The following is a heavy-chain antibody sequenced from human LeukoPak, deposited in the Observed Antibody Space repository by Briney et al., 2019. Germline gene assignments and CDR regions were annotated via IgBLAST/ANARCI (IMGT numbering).Heavy chain of an antibody. Sequence: GGSLRLSCAASGFTFSYYGMHWVRQAPGKGLEWVAFIRYDGSNKYYADSVKGRFSISRDNSKNTLYLQMNSLRAEDTAVYYCARVVTMVRGVIIKRSAWFDPWGQGTLVTVSS. J-gene: IGHJ5*02. CDR1: GFTFSYYG. CDR2: IRYDGSNK. CDR3: ARVVTMVRGVIIKRSAWFDP. D-gene: IGHD3-10*01. V-gene: IGHV3-30*02.